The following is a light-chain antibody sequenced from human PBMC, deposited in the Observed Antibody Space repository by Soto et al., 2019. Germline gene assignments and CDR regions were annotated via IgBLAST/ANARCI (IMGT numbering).Light chain of an antibody. CDR1: QSISSY. V-gene: IGKV1-33*01. J-gene: IGKJ5*01. Sequence: DLQMTQSPSSLSASVGDSVTLTCRASQSISSYLNWYQQKPGKAPKLLIYDASNLETGVPSRFSGSGSGTDFTFTISSLQPEDIATYYCQQYDNLPLTFGGGTLLEIK. CDR2: DAS. CDR3: QQYDNLPLT.